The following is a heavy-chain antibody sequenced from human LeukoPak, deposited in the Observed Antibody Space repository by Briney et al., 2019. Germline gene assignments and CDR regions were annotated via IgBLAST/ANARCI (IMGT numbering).Heavy chain of an antibody. D-gene: IGHD2-21*01. V-gene: IGHV4-61*02. CDR1: GDSISSGSYY. CDR2: IYTSEST. CDR3: ARQLGDRLLFDY. J-gene: IGHJ4*02. Sequence: SQTLSLTCTVSGDSISSGSYYWSWIRQPAGKGLEWIGRIYTSESTNYNPSLKSRVTISADTSKNQFSLKLSAVTAADTAVYYCARQLGDRLLFDYWGQGTLVTVSS.